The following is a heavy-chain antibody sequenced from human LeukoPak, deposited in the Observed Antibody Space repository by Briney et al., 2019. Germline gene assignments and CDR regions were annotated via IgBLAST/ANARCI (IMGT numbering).Heavy chain of an antibody. Sequence: SETLSLTCTVSGGSISSSSYYWGWIRQPPGKGLEWIGSIYYSGSTYYNPSLKSRVTISVDTSKNQFSLKLGSVTAADTAVHYCARGRTRARYYYYYYMDVWGKGTTVTVSS. J-gene: IGHJ6*03. CDR1: GGSISSSSYY. V-gene: IGHV4-39*07. CDR2: IYYSGST. CDR3: ARGRTRARYYYYYYMDV. D-gene: IGHD1-1*01.